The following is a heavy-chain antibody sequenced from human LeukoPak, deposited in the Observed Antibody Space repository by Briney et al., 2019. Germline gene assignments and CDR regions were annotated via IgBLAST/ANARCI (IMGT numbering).Heavy chain of an antibody. CDR2: IYYSGTT. Sequence: PSETLSLTCTVSGGSISGYYWGWIRQPPGKGLDWIGYIYYSGTTNYNPSLESRVTISVGTSMNHFSLKLRSVTAADTGVYYCARYKRINGYYYGMDVWGQGTTVTVSS. V-gene: IGHV4-59*08. CDR1: GGSISGYY. CDR3: ARYKRINGYYYGMDV. D-gene: IGHD1-1*01. J-gene: IGHJ6*02.